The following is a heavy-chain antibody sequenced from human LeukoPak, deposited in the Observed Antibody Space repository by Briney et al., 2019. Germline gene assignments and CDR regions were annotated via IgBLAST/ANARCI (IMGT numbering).Heavy chain of an antibody. CDR1: GVSISSSGYY. CDR3: ARDGNYYFDY. CDR2: IYYSGST. J-gene: IGHJ4*02. D-gene: IGHD4-23*01. Sequence: SETLSLTCTVSGVSISSSGYYWSWIRQYPGKGLEWIGYIYYSGSTYYNPSLKSRVTISVDTSKNQFSLRLSSVTAADTAVYYCARDGNYYFDYWGQGTLVTVSS. V-gene: IGHV4-31*03.